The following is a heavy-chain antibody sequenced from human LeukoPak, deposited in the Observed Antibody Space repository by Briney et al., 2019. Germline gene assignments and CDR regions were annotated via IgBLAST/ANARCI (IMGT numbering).Heavy chain of an antibody. CDR3: VRDRSYGAFDY. V-gene: IGHV3-20*01. CDR2: ITSNGGAT. CDR1: GFTFNDHG. D-gene: IGHD5-18*01. J-gene: IGHJ4*02. Sequence: PGGSLRLSCAASGFTFNDHGMNWVCQAPGKGLEWVSGITSNGGATGYADSVRGRFTISRDNAKNSLYLQMNSLRAEDTAFYHCVRDRSYGAFDYWGQGTLVTVSS.